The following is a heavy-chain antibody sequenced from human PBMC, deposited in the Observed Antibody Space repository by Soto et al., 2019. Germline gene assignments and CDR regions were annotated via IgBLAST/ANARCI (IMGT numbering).Heavy chain of an antibody. D-gene: IGHD6-25*01. CDR2: VYFSGGNS. CDR1: GDSIRGYHSY. Sequence: QLQESGPGQLKPSQTLSLTCSVSGDSIRGYHSYWGWIRQAPGKGLEWVGSVYFSGGNSYFNPSLKSRVTISVDTSYNKFFLRLNSVTAADTAVYFCAYGSSSAWIDKWGQGTLVTVSS. V-gene: IGHV4-39*01. CDR3: AYGSSSAWIDK. J-gene: IGHJ4*02.